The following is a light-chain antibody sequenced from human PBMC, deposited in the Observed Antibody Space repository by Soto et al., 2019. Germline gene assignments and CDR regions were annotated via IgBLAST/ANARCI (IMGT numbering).Light chain of an antibody. CDR3: QQYNNWPRT. CDR1: QSVSSD. J-gene: IGKJ5*01. CDR2: GVS. Sequence: EIVMTQSSATLSASPGERATLSCRASQSVSSDLAWYQHKPGQAPRLLIYGVSTRDTGVPDRFSGSASGTEFTLTISSLQSEDFAVYYCQQYNNWPRTFGQGTRLEI. V-gene: IGKV3-15*01.